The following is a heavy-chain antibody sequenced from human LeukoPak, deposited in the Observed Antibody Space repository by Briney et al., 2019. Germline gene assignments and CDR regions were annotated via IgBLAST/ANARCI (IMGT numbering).Heavy chain of an antibody. D-gene: IGHD6-13*01. J-gene: IGHJ4*02. CDR3: AKHRRVAAGSNSDC. CDR2: ISGSGSKT. CDR1: GFTFSHFA. Sequence: PGGSLRLSCVASGFTFSHFAMSWVRHTPGKGLEWVSAISGSGSKTYYLESVKGRFTISRDNSNNTLYLLMDSLRAEDTALYYCAKHRRVAAGSNSDCWGQGSLVTVSS. V-gene: IGHV3-23*01.